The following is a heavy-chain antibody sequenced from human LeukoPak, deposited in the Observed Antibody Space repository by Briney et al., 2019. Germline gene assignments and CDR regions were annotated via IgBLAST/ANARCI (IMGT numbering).Heavy chain of an antibody. CDR2: ISTDGSST. D-gene: IGHD2/OR15-2a*01. V-gene: IGHV3-74*01. J-gene: IGHJ4*02. Sequence: GGSLRLSCAASGFTFSSYWMHWVRQTPGKGLVWVPRISTDGSSTTYADSVKGRFTISRDNAKNTLYLQMHSLRAEDTAMYYCARGTQIFWGQGTLVTVSS. CDR1: GFTFSSYW. CDR3: ARGTQIF.